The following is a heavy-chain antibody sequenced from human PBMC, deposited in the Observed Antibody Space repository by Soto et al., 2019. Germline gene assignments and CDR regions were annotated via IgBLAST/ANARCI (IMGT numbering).Heavy chain of an antibody. Sequence: TLSLNCTVSVGSVSSGGYYWRWILQHPGKGLEWIGYIYYSGSTYYNPSLKSRVTISVDTSKNQFSLKLSSVTAADTAVYYCARAGITMVREFDPWGQGTLVSVSS. CDR1: VGSVSSGGYY. CDR2: IYYSGST. V-gene: IGHV4-31*03. J-gene: IGHJ5*02. D-gene: IGHD3-10*01. CDR3: ARAGITMVREFDP.